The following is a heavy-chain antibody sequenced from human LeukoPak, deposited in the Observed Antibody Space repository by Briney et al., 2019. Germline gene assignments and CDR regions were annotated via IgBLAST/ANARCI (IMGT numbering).Heavy chain of an antibody. CDR1: RFTFSNAW. Sequence: GGSLRLSCAASRFTFSNAWMSWVRQAPGKGLEWVGRIKSKTDGGTTDYAAPVKGRFTISRDDSKNTLYLQMNSLKTEDTAVYYCTTLGHPTVITRFDYWGQGTLVTVSS. CDR3: TTLGHPTVITRFDY. CDR2: IKSKTDGGTT. D-gene: IGHD4-23*01. V-gene: IGHV3-15*01. J-gene: IGHJ4*02.